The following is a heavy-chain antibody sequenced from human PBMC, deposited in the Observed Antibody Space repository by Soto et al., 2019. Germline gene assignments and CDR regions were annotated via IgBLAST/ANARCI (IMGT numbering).Heavy chain of an antibody. V-gene: IGHV3-23*01. CDR2: ISGSGGST. CDR3: AKKGREITFGGVIAD. D-gene: IGHD3-16*02. CDR1: GFTFSSYA. Sequence: EVQLLESGGGLVQPGGSLRLSCAASGFTFSSYAMSWVRQAPGKGLEWVSAISGSGGSTYYADSVKGRFTIARDNSKNTLYLQMNSLRAEDTAVYYCAKKGREITFGGVIADWGQGTLVTVSS. J-gene: IGHJ4*02.